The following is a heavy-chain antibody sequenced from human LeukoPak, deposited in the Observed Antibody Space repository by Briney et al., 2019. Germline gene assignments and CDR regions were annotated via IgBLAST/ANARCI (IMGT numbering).Heavy chain of an antibody. CDR2: ISGSGGST. J-gene: IGHJ4*02. Sequence: GGSLRLSCAASGFTFSSYAMSWVRQAPGKGLEWVAAISGSGGSTYYADSVKGRFTISRDNSKNTLCLQMNSLRGEDTAVYYCAKGPGLSVAGLDCWGQGTLVSVSS. D-gene: IGHD6-19*01. CDR3: AKGPGLSVAGLDC. V-gene: IGHV3-23*01. CDR1: GFTFSSYA.